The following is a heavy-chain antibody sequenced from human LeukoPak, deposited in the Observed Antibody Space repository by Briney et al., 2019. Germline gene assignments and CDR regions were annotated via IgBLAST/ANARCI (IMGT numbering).Heavy chain of an antibody. J-gene: IGHJ6*03. V-gene: IGHV3-30*02. Sequence: GGSLRLSCAASGFTFNNYGMHWVRQAPGKGLEGVAFIRYNGNNRYYADSVKGRFTISRDNSKNTLYLQMNSLKGDDTAVYYCAKDSAFYYIDVWGKGTTVIISS. CDR1: GFTFNNYG. CDR2: IRYNGNNR. D-gene: IGHD3-10*01. CDR3: AKDSAFYYIDV.